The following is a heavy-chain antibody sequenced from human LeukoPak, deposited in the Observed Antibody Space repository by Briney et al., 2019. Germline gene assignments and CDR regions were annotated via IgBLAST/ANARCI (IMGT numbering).Heavy chain of an antibody. V-gene: IGHV3-9*01. J-gene: IGHJ4*02. Sequence: TGGSLRLSCAASGFTFDDYAMHWVRQAPGKGLEWVSGISWNSGSIGYADSVKGRFTISRDNAKNTLFLQMNSLRAEDTAVYYCATTGSGSYYDYWGQGTLVTVSS. CDR1: GFTFDDYA. D-gene: IGHD1-26*01. CDR3: ATTGSGSYYDY. CDR2: ISWNSGSI.